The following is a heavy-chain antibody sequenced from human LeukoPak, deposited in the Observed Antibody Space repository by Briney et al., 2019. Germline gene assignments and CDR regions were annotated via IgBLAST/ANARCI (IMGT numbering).Heavy chain of an antibody. Sequence: GGSLRLSCTASGFSFSTYAMSWVRQAPRKGLEWVSAISGSDAGTYYADSVKGRFTISRDNAKNSLYLQMNSLRAEDTAVYYCARDMNYYGSGSSDHYYGMDVWGQGTTVTVSS. J-gene: IGHJ6*02. CDR3: ARDMNYYGSGSSDHYYGMDV. CDR2: ISGSDAGT. D-gene: IGHD3-10*01. CDR1: GFSFSTYA. V-gene: IGHV3-23*01.